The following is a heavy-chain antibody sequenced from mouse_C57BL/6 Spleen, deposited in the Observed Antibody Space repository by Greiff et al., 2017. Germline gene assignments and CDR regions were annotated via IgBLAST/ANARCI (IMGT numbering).Heavy chain of an antibody. Sequence: VQLQQSGPGLVKPSQSLSLTCSVTGYSITSGYYWNWIRQFPGNKLEWMGYISYDGSNNYNPSLKNRISITRDTSTNQFFLKLNSVTTEDTATYYGAREELGRAWFAYWGQGTLVTVSA. CDR2: ISYDGSN. D-gene: IGHD4-1*01. CDR3: AREELGRAWFAY. CDR1: GYSITSGYY. J-gene: IGHJ3*01. V-gene: IGHV3-6*01.